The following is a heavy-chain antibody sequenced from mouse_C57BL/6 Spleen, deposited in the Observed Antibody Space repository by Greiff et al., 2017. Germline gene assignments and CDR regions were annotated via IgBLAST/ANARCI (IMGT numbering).Heavy chain of an antibody. CDR3: TKGSSGRSYVIAY. Sequence: QVQLKQSGAELVRPGASVTLSCKASGYTFTDYEMHWVKQTPVHGLEWIGAIDPETGGTAYNQKFKGKAILTADKSSSTAYMELRILTSEDSAVYYDTKGSSGRSYVIAYWGQGTLVTVSA. J-gene: IGHJ3*01. D-gene: IGHD1-1*01. CDR1: GYTFTDYE. CDR2: IDPETGGT. V-gene: IGHV1-15*01.